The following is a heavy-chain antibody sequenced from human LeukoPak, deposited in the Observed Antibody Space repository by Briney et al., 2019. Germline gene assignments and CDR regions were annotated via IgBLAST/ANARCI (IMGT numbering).Heavy chain of an antibody. Sequence: GGSLRLSCAASEFTFDNYAMSWVRQAPDKGLEWVAFIRSDESDKYYADSVKGRFTISRDNSKNTLYLQMNSLRAEDTAVYYCAKDRLSYDYWGQGTLVTVSS. CDR3: AKDRLSYDY. CDR1: EFTFDNYA. J-gene: IGHJ4*02. D-gene: IGHD2/OR15-2a*01. V-gene: IGHV3-30*02. CDR2: IRSDESDK.